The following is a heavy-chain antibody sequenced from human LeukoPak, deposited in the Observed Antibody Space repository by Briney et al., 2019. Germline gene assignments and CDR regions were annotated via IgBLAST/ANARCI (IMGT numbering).Heavy chain of an antibody. CDR3: ARDPYQLLSGSYFDY. J-gene: IGHJ4*02. CDR1: GYTFTSYG. CDR2: ISAYNGNT. V-gene: IGHV1-18*01. D-gene: IGHD2-2*01. Sequence: ASAKVSCKASGYTFTSYGISWVRQAPGQGLEWMGWISAYNGNTNYAQKLQGRVTMTTDTSTSTAYMELRSLRSDDTAVYYCARDPYQLLSGSYFDYWGQGTLVTVSS.